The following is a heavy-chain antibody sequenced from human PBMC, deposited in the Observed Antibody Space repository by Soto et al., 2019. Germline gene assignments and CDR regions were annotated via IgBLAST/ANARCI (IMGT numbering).Heavy chain of an antibody. CDR1: GFTFSSYA. CDR2: ISGSGGST. V-gene: IGHV3-23*01. J-gene: IGHJ4*02. Sequence: EVQLLESGGGLVQPGGSLRLSCAASGFTFSSYAMRWVRQAPGKGLEWVSAISGSGGSTYYADSVKGRFTISRDNSKNTLYLQMNSLRAEEPAVYYCAGRGSGSYYDYWGQGTLATVSS. D-gene: IGHD1-26*01. CDR3: AGRGSGSYYDY.